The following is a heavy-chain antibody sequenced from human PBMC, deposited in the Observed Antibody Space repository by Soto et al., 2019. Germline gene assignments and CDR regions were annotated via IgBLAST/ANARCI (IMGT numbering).Heavy chain of an antibody. V-gene: IGHV4-4*02. CDR2: IYHSGST. CDR3: AARPRFGEYYYYGMDV. J-gene: IGHJ6*02. Sequence: SETLSLTCAVSGGSISSSNWWSWVRQPPGKGLEWIGEIYHSGSTNYNPSLKSRVTISVDKSKNQFSLKLSSVTAADTAVYYCAARPRFGEYYYYGMDVWGQGTTVTVS. CDR1: GGSISSSNW. D-gene: IGHD3-10*02.